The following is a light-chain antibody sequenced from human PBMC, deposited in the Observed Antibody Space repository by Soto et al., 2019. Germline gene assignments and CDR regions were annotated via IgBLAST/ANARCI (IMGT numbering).Light chain of an antibody. Sequence: DIQMTQSPSTLSGSVGDRVTITCRASQTISSWLAWYQQKPGKAPKLLIYKASTLKSGVPSRFSGSGSGTEFTLTISSLQPDDFAVYYCQQYTNWPPITFGQGTRLEIK. CDR1: QTISSW. CDR3: QQYTNWPPIT. J-gene: IGKJ5*01. CDR2: KAS. V-gene: IGKV1-5*03.